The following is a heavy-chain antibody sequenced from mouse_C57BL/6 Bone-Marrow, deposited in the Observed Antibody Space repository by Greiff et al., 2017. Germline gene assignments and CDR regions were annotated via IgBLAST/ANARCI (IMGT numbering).Heavy chain of an antibody. D-gene: IGHD2-4*01. CDR3: ARRGYDYDVSFAY. Sequence: QVQLQQSGAELVRPGTSVKMSCKASGYTFTNYWIGWAQQRPGHGLEWIGDIYPGGGYTNYNEKFKGKATLTADKSSSTAYMQFSSLTSEDSAIYYCARRGYDYDVSFAYWGQGTLVTVSA. V-gene: IGHV1-63*01. J-gene: IGHJ3*01. CDR1: GYTFTNYW. CDR2: IYPGGGYT.